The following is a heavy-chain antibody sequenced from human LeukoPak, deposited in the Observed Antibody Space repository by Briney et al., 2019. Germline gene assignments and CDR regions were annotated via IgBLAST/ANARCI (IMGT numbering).Heavy chain of an antibody. J-gene: IGHJ6*03. Sequence: ASVKVSCKASGYTFTSYGISWVRQAPGQGLEWMRWISAYNGNTNYAQKLQGRVTMTTDTSTSTAYMELRSLRSDDTAVYYCARVANYYDSSGRGYYMDVWGKGTTVTVSS. V-gene: IGHV1-18*01. CDR3: ARVANYYDSSGRGYYMDV. CDR2: ISAYNGNT. D-gene: IGHD3-22*01. CDR1: GYTFTSYG.